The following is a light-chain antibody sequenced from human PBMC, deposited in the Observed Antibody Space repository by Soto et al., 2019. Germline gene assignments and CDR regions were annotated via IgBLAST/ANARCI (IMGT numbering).Light chain of an antibody. Sequence: EIVLTQSPGTLSLSAGERATLSCRASQSVRSNYLAWYQQKPGQAPRLLIYGASSRATGIPDRFSGSGSGTDFTLTISRLEPEDFAVYYCQQYGGSPLYTFGQGTKLEI. CDR1: QSVRSNY. J-gene: IGKJ2*01. V-gene: IGKV3-20*01. CDR3: QQYGGSPLYT. CDR2: GAS.